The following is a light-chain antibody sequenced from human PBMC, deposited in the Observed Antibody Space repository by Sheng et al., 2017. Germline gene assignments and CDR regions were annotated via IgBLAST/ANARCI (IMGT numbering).Light chain of an antibody. CDR1: QSVLYSSEIKNH. Sequence: DIVMTQFPDSLAVSLGERATINCKSSQSVLYSSEIKNHLAWYQQKSGQPPKLLINWASTRESGVPDRFSGSESETDFTLTISSLQAEDVAVYYCQQYYNIPITFGQGTRLEIK. CDR2: WAS. CDR3: QQYYNIPIT. V-gene: IGKV4-1*01. J-gene: IGKJ5*01.